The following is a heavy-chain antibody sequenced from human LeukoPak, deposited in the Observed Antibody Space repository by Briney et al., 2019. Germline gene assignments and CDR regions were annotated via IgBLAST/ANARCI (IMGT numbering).Heavy chain of an antibody. CDR1: GVSFSGYY. CDR2: INHSGST. Sequence: SETLSLTCAVYGVSFSGYYWSWIRQPPGKGLEWIGEINHSGSTNYNPSLKSRVTISVDTSENQFSLKLSSVTAADTAVYYCARGFVVATIPYYYGMDVWGQGTTVTVSS. D-gene: IGHD5-12*01. V-gene: IGHV4-34*01. CDR3: ARGFVVATIPYYYGMDV. J-gene: IGHJ6*02.